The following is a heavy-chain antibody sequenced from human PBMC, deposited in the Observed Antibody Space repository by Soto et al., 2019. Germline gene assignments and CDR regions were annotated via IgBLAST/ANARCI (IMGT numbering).Heavy chain of an antibody. Sequence: SETLSLTCTVSGASLSSGRYFYPWVRQPPGKGLEWLGYIYYSGGTNYNPSLKSRVTISLDKSKSQFSLRLISVTAADTAVYYCTREQSDDNYFDPWGQGTLVTV. V-gene: IGHV4-61*01. CDR3: TREQSDDNYFDP. J-gene: IGHJ5*02. CDR2: IYYSGGT. CDR1: GASLSSGRYF. D-gene: IGHD6-19*01.